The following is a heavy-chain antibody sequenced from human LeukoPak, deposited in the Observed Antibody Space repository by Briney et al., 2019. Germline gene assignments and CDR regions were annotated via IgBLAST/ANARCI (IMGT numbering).Heavy chain of an antibody. Sequence: PGGSLRLSCAATGFTFSSHAMNWVRQAPGKGLEWVSVISPSGGMTYYVDSVKGRFTISRDNAKNSLYLQMNSLRAEDTAVYYCARDGGITPMDVWGKGTTVTISS. D-gene: IGHD3-10*01. V-gene: IGHV3-23*01. J-gene: IGHJ6*03. CDR3: ARDGGITPMDV. CDR2: ISPSGGMT. CDR1: GFTFSSHA.